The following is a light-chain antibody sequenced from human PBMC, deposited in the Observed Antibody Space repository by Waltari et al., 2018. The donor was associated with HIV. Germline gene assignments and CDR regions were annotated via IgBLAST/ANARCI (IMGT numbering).Light chain of an antibody. CDR3: EQNYDFTRT. CDR1: QKVMTY. CDR2: SAS. Sequence: DIQMTQSPRSLSASVGETVTFTCRSSQKVMTYVNWYQQTLGRPPRLLIFSASSLQSGVSSRFSGRGSGTDFTLTIKNLQPEDFATYYCEQNYDFTRTFGQGTTVG. V-gene: IGKV1-39*01. J-gene: IGKJ1*01.